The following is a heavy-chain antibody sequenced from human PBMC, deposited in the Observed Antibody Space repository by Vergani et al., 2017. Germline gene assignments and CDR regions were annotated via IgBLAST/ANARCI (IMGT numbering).Heavy chain of an antibody. CDR2: IYYSGST. CDR3: AREGYSSSSFDY. Sequence: QVQLQESGPGLVKPSETLSLTCPVSGGSISSYYWSWIRQPPGKGLEWIGYIYYSGSTNYNPSLKSRVTISVDTSKNQFSLKLSSVTAADTAVYYCAREGYSSSSFDYWGQGTLVTVSS. D-gene: IGHD6-6*01. CDR1: GGSISSYY. J-gene: IGHJ4*02. V-gene: IGHV4-59*01.